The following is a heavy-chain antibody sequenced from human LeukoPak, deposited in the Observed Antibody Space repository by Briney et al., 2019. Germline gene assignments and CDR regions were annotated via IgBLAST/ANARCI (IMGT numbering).Heavy chain of an antibody. V-gene: IGHV4-59*01. CDR1: GGSISNYY. D-gene: IGHD6-19*01. CDR3: ARAPGYSSGWYDY. J-gene: IGHJ4*02. CDR2: IYYSGST. Sequence: SETLSLTCTVSGGSISNYYWSWIRQPPGKGLEWIGYIYYSGSTNYNPSLKSRVTISVDTSKNQFSLKLSSVTAADTAVYYCARAPGYSSGWYDYWGQGTLVTVSS.